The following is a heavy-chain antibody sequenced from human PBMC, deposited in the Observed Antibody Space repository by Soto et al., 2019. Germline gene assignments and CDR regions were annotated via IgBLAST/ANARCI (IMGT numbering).Heavy chain of an antibody. CDR3: ARVYCSSTSCYLDAFDI. CDR2: IYYSGST. D-gene: IGHD2-2*01. Sequence: ETLSLTCTVSGGSISSYYWSWIRQPPGKGLEWIGYIYYSGSTNYNPSLKSRVTTSVDTSKNQFSLKLSSVTAADTAVYYCARVYCSSTSCYLDAFDIWGQGTMVTVSS. CDR1: GGSISSYY. V-gene: IGHV4-59*01. J-gene: IGHJ3*02.